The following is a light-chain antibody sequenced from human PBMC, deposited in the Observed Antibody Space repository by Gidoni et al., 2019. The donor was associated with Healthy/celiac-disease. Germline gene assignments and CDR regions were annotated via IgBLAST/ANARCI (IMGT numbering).Light chain of an antibody. CDR1: KLGDKY. J-gene: IGLJ2*01. Sequence: SYELTQPPSFSVSPGQTASITSSGDKLGDKYACWYQQKPGQAPVLVIYQDSKRPSGIPERFSGSNSGNTATLTISGTQAMDEADYYCQAWDSSLGVFGGGTKLTVL. V-gene: IGLV3-1*01. CDR3: QAWDSSLGV. CDR2: QDS.